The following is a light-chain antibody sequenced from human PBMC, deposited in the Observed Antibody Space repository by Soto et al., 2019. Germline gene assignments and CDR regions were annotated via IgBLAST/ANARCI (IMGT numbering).Light chain of an antibody. Sequence: QSALTQPASVSGSPGQSSTISCTGTSSDVGRYNLVSWYQQHPGKAPKFMIYEVNKRPAGVSNRFSGSKSGNTASLTISGLQAEDEADYYCCSYAGSTTWVFGGGTKLTVL. CDR1: SSDVGRYNL. CDR3: CSYAGSTTWV. CDR2: EVN. V-gene: IGLV2-23*02. J-gene: IGLJ3*02.